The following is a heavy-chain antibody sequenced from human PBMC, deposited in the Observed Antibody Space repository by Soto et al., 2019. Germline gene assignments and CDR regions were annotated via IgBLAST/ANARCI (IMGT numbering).Heavy chain of an antibody. CDR1: GGTFSSYA. J-gene: IGHJ4*02. CDR3: ARDSGYGSGSYFTIDY. Sequence: ASVKVSCKASGGTFSSYAISWVREAPGQGLEWMGGIIPIFGTANYAQKFQGRVTITADESTSTAYMELSSLRSGDTAVYYCARDSGYGSGSYFTIDYWGQGTLVTVSS. V-gene: IGHV1-69*13. D-gene: IGHD3-10*01. CDR2: IIPIFGTA.